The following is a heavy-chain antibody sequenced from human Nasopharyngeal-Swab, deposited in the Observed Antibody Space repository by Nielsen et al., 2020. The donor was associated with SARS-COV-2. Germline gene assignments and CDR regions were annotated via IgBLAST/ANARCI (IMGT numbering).Heavy chain of an antibody. Sequence: SETLSLTCAVYGGSFSGYYWSWIRQPPGKGLEWIGEINHSGSTNYNPSLKSRVTISIDTSENQFSLKLSSVTAADTAVYYCARALWKKSYYYYMDVWGKGTTVTVSS. CDR2: INHSGST. CDR1: GGSFSGYY. V-gene: IGHV4-34*01. CDR3: ARALWKKSYYYYMDV. J-gene: IGHJ6*03. D-gene: IGHD2/OR15-2a*01.